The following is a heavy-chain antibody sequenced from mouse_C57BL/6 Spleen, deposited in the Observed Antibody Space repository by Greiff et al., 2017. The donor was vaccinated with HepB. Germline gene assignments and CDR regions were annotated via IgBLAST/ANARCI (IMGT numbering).Heavy chain of an antibody. CDR2: IDPETGGT. CDR3: TSGGNYAVGAY. J-gene: IGHJ3*01. Sequence: QVQLKESGAELVRPGASVTLSCKASGYTFTDYEMHWVKQTPVHGLEWIGAIDPETGGTAYNQKFKGKAILTADKSSSTAYMELRSLTSEDSAVYYCTSGGNYAVGAYWGQGTLVTVSA. D-gene: IGHD2-1*01. V-gene: IGHV1-15*01. CDR1: GYTFTDYE.